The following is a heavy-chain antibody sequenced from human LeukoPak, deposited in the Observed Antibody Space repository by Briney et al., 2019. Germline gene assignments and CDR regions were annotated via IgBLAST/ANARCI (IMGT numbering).Heavy chain of an antibody. CDR1: GFTFSNAW. D-gene: IGHD6-19*01. CDR2: IKSKTDGGTT. V-gene: IGHV3-15*01. Sequence: KPGGSLRLSCAASGFTFSNAWMSWVRQAPGKGLEWVGRIKSKTDGGTTDYAAPVKVRFTISRDDSQNTLYLQMNSLKTEDTAVYYCTTDSGYSSGWYVLGSYWFDPWGQGTLVTVSS. J-gene: IGHJ5*02. CDR3: TTDSGYSSGWYVLGSYWFDP.